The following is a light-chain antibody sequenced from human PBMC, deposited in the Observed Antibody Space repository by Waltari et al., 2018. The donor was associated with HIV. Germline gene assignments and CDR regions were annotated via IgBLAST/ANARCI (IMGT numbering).Light chain of an antibody. Sequence: NFMLTQPPSVSESPGKTVTISCTRSSGSIASHSVQWYQQRPGSAPTTLIYEDDQRPSGVPDRFSGSIDTSSNSASLTISGLKTEDEADYYCQSFDTSNQWIFGGGTKLTVL. J-gene: IGLJ2*01. CDR1: SGSIASHS. CDR3: QSFDTSNQWI. CDR2: EDD. V-gene: IGLV6-57*03.